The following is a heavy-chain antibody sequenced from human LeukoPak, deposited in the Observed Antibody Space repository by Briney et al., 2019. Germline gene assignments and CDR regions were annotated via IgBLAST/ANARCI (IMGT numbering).Heavy chain of an antibody. D-gene: IGHD3-3*01. CDR1: GYTFTGYY. J-gene: IGHJ6*03. CDR3: ARDTARITIFGVAKYMDV. V-gene: IGHV1-2*02. Sequence: ASVKVSGKASGYTFTGYYMHWVRQAPGQGLEWMGWINPNSGGTNYAQKFQGRVTMTRDTSISTAYMELSRLRPDDTAVYYCARDTARITIFGVAKYMDVWGKGTTVTVSS. CDR2: INPNSGGT.